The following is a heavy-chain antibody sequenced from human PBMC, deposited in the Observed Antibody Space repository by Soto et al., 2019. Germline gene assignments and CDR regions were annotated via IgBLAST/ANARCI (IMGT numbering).Heavy chain of an antibody. CDR1: GVFITSYY. Sequence: SETLSITCTVSGVFITSYYWSWIRQPPGKGLEWIGYINYSGSTKYNPSLKSRVTISVDPSKNQFSLKLSSLTAADTAVFYCARLRDGYNLNWFDPWGQGTLVTVSS. CDR3: ARLRDGYNLNWFDP. V-gene: IGHV4-59*01. CDR2: INYSGST. D-gene: IGHD5-12*01. J-gene: IGHJ5*02.